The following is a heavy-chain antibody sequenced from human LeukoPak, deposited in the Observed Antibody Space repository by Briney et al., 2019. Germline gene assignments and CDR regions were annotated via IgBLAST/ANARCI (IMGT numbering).Heavy chain of an antibody. Sequence: AALVKVSCKASGFTFTGYYMHWVRQAPGQGLEWMGWINPNSGGTNYAQRFQGWVTMTRDTSISTAYMELSRLRSDDTAVYYCARGGVGYYDSSGSLDYWGQGTLVTVSS. CDR2: INPNSGGT. CDR1: GFTFTGYY. D-gene: IGHD3-22*01. J-gene: IGHJ4*02. CDR3: ARGGVGYYDSSGSLDY. V-gene: IGHV1-2*04.